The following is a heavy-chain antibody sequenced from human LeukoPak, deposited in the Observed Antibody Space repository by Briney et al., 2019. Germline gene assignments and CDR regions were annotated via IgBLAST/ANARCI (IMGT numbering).Heavy chain of an antibody. J-gene: IGHJ6*03. V-gene: IGHV1-69*05. CDR1: GGTFSSYA. Sequence: SVKVSCKASGGTFSSYAISWVRQAPGQGLEWMGGIIPIFGTANYAQKFQGRVTITTDESTSTAYMELSSLRSEDTAVYYCAKGATGRATGNIAARLLSGGYYYMDVWGKGTTVTVSS. D-gene: IGHD6-6*01. CDR2: IIPIFGTA. CDR3: AKGATGRATGNIAARLLSGGYYYMDV.